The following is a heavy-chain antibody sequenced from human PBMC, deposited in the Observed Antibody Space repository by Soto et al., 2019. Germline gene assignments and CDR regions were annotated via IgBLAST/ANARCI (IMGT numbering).Heavy chain of an antibody. J-gene: IGHJ4*02. D-gene: IGHD3-9*01. Sequence: EVQVLESGGGLIQPGGSLRLSCAFSGLTFSRYAASWVRQAPGKGLEWVSGIDTSGHNTYYADSVKGRFTIARDNSNKTSFLQMNNLRAEDTAVYYCAKAVGEYLYFFNNWGQGILVTVSS. V-gene: IGHV3-23*01. CDR1: GLTFSRYA. CDR2: IDTSGHNT. CDR3: AKAVGEYLYFFNN.